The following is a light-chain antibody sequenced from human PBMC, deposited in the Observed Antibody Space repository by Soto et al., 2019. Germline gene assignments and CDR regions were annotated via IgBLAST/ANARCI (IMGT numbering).Light chain of an antibody. V-gene: IGKV3-15*01. J-gene: IGKJ5*01. CDR3: QQSKNWPL. CDR1: QSVRSH. Sequence: THSPGTLYFSPGEIATVACRASQSVRSHLAWYQQKPGQPPRLLIYVASTRATGIPARFSGSGFGTEFTLTISSLQSEDFAVYYCQQSKNWPLFGQRTRLEI. CDR2: VAS.